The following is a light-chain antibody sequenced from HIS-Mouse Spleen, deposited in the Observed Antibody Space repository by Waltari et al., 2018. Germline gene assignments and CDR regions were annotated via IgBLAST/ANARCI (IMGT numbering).Light chain of an antibody. CDR1: ALPKQY. CDR2: EDS. V-gene: IGLV3-10*01. J-gene: IGLJ2*01. Sequence: SYELTQPPSVSVSPGQTARSTCSADALPKQYAYWYQQKSGQAPVLVIYEDSKRPSGIPERFSGSSSGTMATLTISGAQVEDEADYYCYSTDSSGNHRVFGGGTKLTVL. CDR3: YSTDSSGNHRV.